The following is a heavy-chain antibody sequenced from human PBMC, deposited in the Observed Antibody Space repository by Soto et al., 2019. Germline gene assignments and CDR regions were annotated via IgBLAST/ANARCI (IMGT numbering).Heavy chain of an antibody. J-gene: IGHJ3*02. CDR1: GFTFSSYA. CDR3: AKTNRKSSGWYKPDAFDI. CDR2: ISGSGGST. V-gene: IGHV3-23*01. Sequence: GGSLRLSCAASGFTFSSYAMSWVRQAPGKGLEWVSAISGSGGSTYYADSVKGRFTISRDNSKNTLYLQMNSLRAEDTAVYYCAKTNRKSSGWYKPDAFDIWGQGTMVTVSS. D-gene: IGHD6-19*01.